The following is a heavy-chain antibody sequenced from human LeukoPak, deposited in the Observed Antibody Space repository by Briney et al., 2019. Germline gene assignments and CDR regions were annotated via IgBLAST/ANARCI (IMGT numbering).Heavy chain of an antibody. CDR3: ARVATYYDSSGYNSGYFDY. CDR1: GFTFSSYW. D-gene: IGHD3-22*01. J-gene: IGHJ4*02. Sequence: GGSLRLSCAAPGFTFSSYWMHWVRQAPGKGLVWVSRINSDGSSTSYADSVKGRFTISRDNAKNTLYLQMNSLRAEDTAVYYCARVATYYDSSGYNSGYFDYWGQGTLVTVSS. CDR2: INSDGSST. V-gene: IGHV3-74*01.